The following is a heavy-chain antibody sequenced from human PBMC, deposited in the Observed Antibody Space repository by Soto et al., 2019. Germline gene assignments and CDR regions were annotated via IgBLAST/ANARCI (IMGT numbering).Heavy chain of an antibody. CDR2: IIPIFGTA. CDR1: GGTFSSYA. J-gene: IGHJ5*02. CDR3: ATVVYYILTGYSRLNYWFDP. Sequence: SVKVSCKASGGTFSSYAISWVRQAPGQGLEWMGGIIPIFGTANYAQKFQGRVTITADESTSTAYMELSSLRSEDTAVYYCATVVYYILTGYSRLNYWFDPWGQGTLVTVSS. V-gene: IGHV1-69*13. D-gene: IGHD3-9*01.